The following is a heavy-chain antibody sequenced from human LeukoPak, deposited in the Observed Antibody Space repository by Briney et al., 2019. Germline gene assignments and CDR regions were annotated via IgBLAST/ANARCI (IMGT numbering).Heavy chain of an antibody. J-gene: IGHJ3*02. V-gene: IGHV3-21*01. Sequence: GGSLRLSCAASGFTFSSYSMNWVRQAPGKGLEWVSSISSSSSYIYYADSVKGRFTISRDNAKSSLYLQMNSLRAEDTAVYYCARVVAWAFDIWGQGTMVTVSS. D-gene: IGHD2-21*01. CDR3: ARVVAWAFDI. CDR2: ISSSSSYI. CDR1: GFTFSSYS.